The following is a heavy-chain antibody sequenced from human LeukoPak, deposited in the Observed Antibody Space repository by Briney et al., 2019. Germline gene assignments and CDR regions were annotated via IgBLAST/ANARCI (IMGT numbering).Heavy chain of an antibody. J-gene: IGHJ6*03. V-gene: IGHV4-59*01. CDR3: ARVFSFSYGDKSSYYYYYMDV. Sequence: PSETLSLTCTVSGGSISSYYWSWIRQPPGKGLEWIGYIYYSGSTNYNPSLKSRVTISVDTSKNQFSLKLSSVTAADTAVYYCARVFSFSYGDKSSYYYYYMDVWGKGTTVTVSS. D-gene: IGHD4-23*01. CDR1: GGSISSYY. CDR2: IYYSGST.